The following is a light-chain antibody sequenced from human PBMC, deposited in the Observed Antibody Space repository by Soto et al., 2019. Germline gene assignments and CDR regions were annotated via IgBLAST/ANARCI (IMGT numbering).Light chain of an antibody. Sequence: DIQMTQSPSTLSASVGDRVTITCRASQSISTWLAWYQQEPGKAPKLLIHKASSLQSGVPSRFSGSGSGTDFTLTISSLQPEDVAAYYCQQFNSYPPTFGGGTKVDIK. V-gene: IGKV1-5*03. CDR2: KAS. CDR1: QSISTW. J-gene: IGKJ4*01. CDR3: QQFNSYPPT.